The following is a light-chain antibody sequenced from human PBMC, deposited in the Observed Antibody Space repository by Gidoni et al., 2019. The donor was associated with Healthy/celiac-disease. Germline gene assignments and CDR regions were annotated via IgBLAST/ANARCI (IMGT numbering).Light chain of an antibody. CDR2: LGS. CDR3: MQALQTPKT. CDR1: QSLLHSNGYNY. Sequence: DIVMTQSPLSLPVTPGEPASISCRSSQSLLHSNGYNYLDWYLQKPGQSPQLLVYLGSNRASGVPDRFSGSGSGTDFTLKISIVEAEDVGVYYFMQALQTPKTFGQGTKVEIK. V-gene: IGKV2-28*01. J-gene: IGKJ1*01.